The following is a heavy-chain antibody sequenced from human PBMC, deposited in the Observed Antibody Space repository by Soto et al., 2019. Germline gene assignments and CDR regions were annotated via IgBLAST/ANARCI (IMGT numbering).Heavy chain of an antibody. CDR2: VNPLLSMS. D-gene: IGHD3-10*01. V-gene: IGHV1-69*02. J-gene: IGHJ4*02. CDR3: ASNYGSGYRAFDS. CDR1: GDTFNFYS. Sequence: QVQLVQSGAEVKSAGSSVKVSCKASGDTFNFYSINWVRQAPGLGLEWVGRVNPLLSMSNYAQRCQGRVTMTADKSTGTAYMERRSLRSEDTAIYYCASNYGSGYRAFDSWGQGALVTVSS.